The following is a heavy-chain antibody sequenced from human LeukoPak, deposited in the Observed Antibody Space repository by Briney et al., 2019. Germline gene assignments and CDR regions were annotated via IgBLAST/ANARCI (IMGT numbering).Heavy chain of an antibody. V-gene: IGHV3-15*01. CDR2: IKSKTDGGTT. Sequence: GGSLRLSCAASGFTFSNAWMSWVRQAPGKGLEWVGRIKSKTDGGTTDYAAPVKGRFTISRDDSKNTLYLQMYSLKTEDTAVYYCTTDMLGYSGSYGDYWGQGTLVTVSS. CDR1: GFTFSNAW. J-gene: IGHJ4*02. D-gene: IGHD1-26*01. CDR3: TTDMLGYSGSYGDY.